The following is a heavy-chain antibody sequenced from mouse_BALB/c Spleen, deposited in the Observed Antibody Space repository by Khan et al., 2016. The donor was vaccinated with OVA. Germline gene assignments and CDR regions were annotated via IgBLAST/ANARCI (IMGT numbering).Heavy chain of an antibody. Sequence: EVQLQESGPGLVKPSQSLSLTCTVTGYSITSDYAWNWIRQFPGNKLEWMGYISYSGRTSYNPSLKSRISITRDPSKNQFFLQLNSVTTEDTATYYCARSVTITTVVATDFDDWGQGTTLTVSS. CDR1: GYSITSDYA. CDR3: ARSVTITTVVATDFDD. J-gene: IGHJ2*01. V-gene: IGHV3-2*02. D-gene: IGHD1-1*01. CDR2: ISYSGRT.